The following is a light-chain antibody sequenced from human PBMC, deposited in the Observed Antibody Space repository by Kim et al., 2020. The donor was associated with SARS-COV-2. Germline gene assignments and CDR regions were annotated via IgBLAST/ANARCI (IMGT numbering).Light chain of an antibody. CDR1: SSNIGNNY. V-gene: IGLV1-51*01. CDR2: DNN. J-gene: IGLJ2*01. CDR3: GTWDSSLSAVV. Sequence: GQKATSSCSGSSSNIGNNYVTWDQQLPGTAPKLLSYDNNKRPSGIPDRFSGSKSGTSATLSITGLQTGDEADYYCGTWDSSLSAVVFGGGTQLTVL.